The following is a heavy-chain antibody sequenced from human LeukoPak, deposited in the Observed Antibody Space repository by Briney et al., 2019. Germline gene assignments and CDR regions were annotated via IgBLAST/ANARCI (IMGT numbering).Heavy chain of an antibody. V-gene: IGHV4-34*01. CDR2: INHSGST. J-gene: IGHJ4*02. CDR1: GGSFSGYY. CDR3: ARPKRGFTAPFDY. Sequence: SETLSLTFAVYGGSFSGYYWSWIRQPPGKGLEWIGEINHSGSTNYNPSLKSRVTISVDTSKNQFSLKLSSVTAADTAVYYCARPKRGFTAPFDYWGQGTLVTVSS. D-gene: IGHD3-16*01.